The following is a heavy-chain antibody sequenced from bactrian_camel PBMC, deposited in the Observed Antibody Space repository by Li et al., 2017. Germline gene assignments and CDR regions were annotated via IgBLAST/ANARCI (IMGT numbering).Heavy chain of an antibody. CDR3: AAVGGAGFDGYCYGDNKY. Sequence: HVQLVESGGGSVQAGGSLRLSCVASGYDYSNYCMGWFRQGPGKERDRVATMHSDGSTRYADYVKGRFTVSKDNAENTLYLQMDSLKPEDTAMYYCAAVGGAGFDGYCYGDNKYWSQGTQVTVS. D-gene: IGHD3*01. CDR2: MHSDGST. V-gene: IGHV3S55*01. CDR1: GYDYSNYC. J-gene: IGHJ4*01.